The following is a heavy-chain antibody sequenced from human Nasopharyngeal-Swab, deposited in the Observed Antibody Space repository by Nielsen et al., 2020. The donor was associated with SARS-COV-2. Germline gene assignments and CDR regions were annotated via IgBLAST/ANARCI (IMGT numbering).Heavy chain of an antibody. CDR3: ASDAIGAGATPFDY. D-gene: IGHD1-26*01. Sequence: GESLKISCAASGFTFSSYAMHWVRQAPGKGLEWVAVISYDGSNKYYADSVKGRFTISRDNSKNTLYLQMNSLRAEDTAVYYCASDAIGAGATPFDYWGQGTLVTVSS. J-gene: IGHJ4*02. CDR2: ISYDGSNK. CDR1: GFTFSSYA. V-gene: IGHV3-30-3*01.